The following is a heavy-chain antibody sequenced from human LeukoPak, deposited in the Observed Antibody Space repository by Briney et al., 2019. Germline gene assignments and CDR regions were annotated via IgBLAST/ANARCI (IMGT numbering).Heavy chain of an antibody. CDR3: ARHHYYDSSGYLSNWFDP. J-gene: IGHJ5*02. CDR2: IYPGDSDT. CDR1: GYSFTSYW. Sequence: GESLKISCKGSGYSFTSYWIGWVRQMPGKGLEWMGIIYPGDSDTRYSPSFQGQVTISADKSISTAYLQWSSLKASDTAMYYCARHHYYDSSGYLSNWFDPWGQGTLVTVSS. D-gene: IGHD3-22*01. V-gene: IGHV5-51*01.